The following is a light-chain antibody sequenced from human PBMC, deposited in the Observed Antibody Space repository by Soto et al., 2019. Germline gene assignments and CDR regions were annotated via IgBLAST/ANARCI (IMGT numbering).Light chain of an antibody. CDR1: QTISNY. Sequence: DIQMTQSPSSLSASAGDRVTITCRASQTISNYLNWYQHNPGKAPKLLISDASSLQSGVPSRFSGGGSGTDFTLTISSLQPEDFANYCCQQSYSTWTFGQGTKVDIK. CDR2: DAS. CDR3: QQSYSTWT. J-gene: IGKJ1*01. V-gene: IGKV1-39*01.